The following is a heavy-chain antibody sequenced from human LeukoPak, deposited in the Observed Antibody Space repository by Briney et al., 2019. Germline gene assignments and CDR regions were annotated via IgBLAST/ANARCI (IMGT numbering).Heavy chain of an antibody. CDR2: IYYTGST. J-gene: IGHJ4*02. V-gene: IGHV4-39*01. Sequence: SETLSLTCTASGGSISTSSYYWGWIRQPPGKGLEWIATIYYTGSTYYNPSLRSRVTISEDTSKNQFSLKLTSVTAADTAVYYCASDPGDYWGQGTLVTVSS. CDR1: GGSISTSSYY. CDR3: ASDPGDY.